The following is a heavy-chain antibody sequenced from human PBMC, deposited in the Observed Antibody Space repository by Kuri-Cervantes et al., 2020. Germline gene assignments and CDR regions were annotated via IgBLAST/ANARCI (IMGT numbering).Heavy chain of an antibody. D-gene: IGHD1-7*01. Sequence: ASVKVSCKASGYTFTGYYMHWVRQAPGQGLEWMGWINPNSGGTNYAQKFQGRVTMTEDTSTDTAYMELSSLRSEDTAVYYYATDLVGNYVAFDYWGQGTLVTVSS. V-gene: IGHV1-2*02. J-gene: IGHJ4*02. CDR3: ATDLVGNYVAFDY. CDR2: INPNSGGT. CDR1: GYTFTGYY.